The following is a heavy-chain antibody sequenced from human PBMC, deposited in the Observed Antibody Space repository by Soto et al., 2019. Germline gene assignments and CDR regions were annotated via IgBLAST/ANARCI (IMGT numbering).Heavy chain of an antibody. J-gene: IGHJ4*02. CDR1: GYTFRSYD. V-gene: IGHV1-8*01. CDR2: VNPNTGNT. CDR3: ARAYGAGSVDF. D-gene: IGHD3-10*01. Sequence: QVQLVQSGAEVKKPGASVKVSCTGSGYTFRSYDIHWVRQATGQGLEWMGWVNPNTGNTGYAQKFQGRVTMTRDMSKSSAYMEVNSLTSEDTAIYYCARAYGAGSVDFWGQGTLFSVSS.